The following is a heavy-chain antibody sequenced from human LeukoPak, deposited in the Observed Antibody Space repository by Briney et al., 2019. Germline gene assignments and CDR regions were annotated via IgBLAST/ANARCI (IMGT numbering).Heavy chain of an antibody. CDR1: GYTFTSYD. J-gene: IGHJ6*03. CDR3: ARQGSSSWYYYYMDV. CDR2: MNPNSGNT. Sequence: ASVKVSCKASGYTFTSYDINWVRQATGQGLEWMGWMNPNSGNTGYAQKFQGRVTMTRNTSISTAHMELSSLRSEDTAVYYCARQGSSSWYYYYMDVWGKGTTVTVSS. V-gene: IGHV1-8*01. D-gene: IGHD6-13*01.